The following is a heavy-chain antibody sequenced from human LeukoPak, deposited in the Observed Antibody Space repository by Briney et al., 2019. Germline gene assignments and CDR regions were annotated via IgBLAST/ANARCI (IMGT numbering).Heavy chain of an antibody. D-gene: IGHD3-10*01. Sequence: PGGSLRLSCAASGFTFSSYAMSWVRQAPGKGLEWVSAISGSGGSTYYADSVKGRFTISRDNSKNTLYLQMNSLRAEDTAVYYCANDGLEWFGELKDYWGQGTLVTVSS. V-gene: IGHV3-23*01. J-gene: IGHJ4*02. CDR2: ISGSGGST. CDR3: ANDGLEWFGELKDY. CDR1: GFTFSSYA.